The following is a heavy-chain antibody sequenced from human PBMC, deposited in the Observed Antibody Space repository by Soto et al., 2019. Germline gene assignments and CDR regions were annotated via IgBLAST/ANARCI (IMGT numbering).Heavy chain of an antibody. CDR2: TRNKADSYTT. Sequence: PGGSLRLSCAASGLIFSDHYMDWFRQAPGKGLEWVGRTRNKADSYTTEYAASVQGRFTISRDDSKRSLYLQMNSLKTEDTAVYYCARRINIFGVINTPLDNWGQGTLVTVSS. J-gene: IGHJ4*02. V-gene: IGHV3-72*01. D-gene: IGHD3-3*02. CDR1: GLIFSDHY. CDR3: ARRINIFGVINTPLDN.